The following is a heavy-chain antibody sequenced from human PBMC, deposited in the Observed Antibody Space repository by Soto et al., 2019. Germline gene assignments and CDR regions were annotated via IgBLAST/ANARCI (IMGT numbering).Heavy chain of an antibody. CDR1: GDSISTVDYL. Sequence: LSLTCSVSGDSISTVDYLLAWIRQPPGQALEYIGYIYKSTTTYYNPSFESRVDISLDTSKSQFSLTVTSVTAADTAVYFCARGRYCLTGRCFPNWFDSWGQGTLVTVSS. J-gene: IGHJ5*01. CDR3: ARGRYCLTGRCFPNWFDS. V-gene: IGHV4-30-4*01. CDR2: IYKSTTT. D-gene: IGHD2-15*01.